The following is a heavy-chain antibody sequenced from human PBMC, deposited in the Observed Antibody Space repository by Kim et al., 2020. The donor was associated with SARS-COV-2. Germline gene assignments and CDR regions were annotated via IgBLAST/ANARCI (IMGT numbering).Heavy chain of an antibody. CDR3: VKDFPD. CDR2: ISDSGGGT. Sequence: GGSLRLSCAASGFTFSNYAMTWVRQAPGKGLEWVAIISDSGGGTYHAASVRGRFTISRDNSRNTLYLQMNSLRVETTAVYYCVKDFPDWGQGTLVTVSS. CDR1: GFTFSNYA. J-gene: IGHJ4*02. V-gene: IGHV3-23*01.